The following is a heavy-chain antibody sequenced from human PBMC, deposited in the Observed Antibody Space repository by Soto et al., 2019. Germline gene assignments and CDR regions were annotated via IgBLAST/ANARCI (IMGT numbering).Heavy chain of an antibody. V-gene: IGHV3-23*01. D-gene: IGHD3-10*01. Sequence: GGSLRLSCAASGFTFSSYAMSWVRQAPGKGLEWVSAISGSGGSTYYADSVKGRFTISRDNSKNTPYLQMNSLRAEDTAVYYCANRGAGGWFGDWEEKDYWGQGTLVTVSS. CDR3: ANRGAGGWFGDWEEKDY. J-gene: IGHJ4*02. CDR1: GFTFSSYA. CDR2: ISGSGGST.